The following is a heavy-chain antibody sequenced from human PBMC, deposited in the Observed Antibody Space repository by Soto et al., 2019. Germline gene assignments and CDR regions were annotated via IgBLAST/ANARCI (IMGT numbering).Heavy chain of an antibody. CDR1: GSSISSYY. V-gene: IGHV4-59*08. CDR3: ARHHDS. CDR2: INYSGST. Sequence: PSETLSLTCTVSGSSISSYYWSWIRQPPGKGLEWIGYINYSGSTNYNPSLKSRVTISVDTSKNQFSLKLSSVTAADTAVYYCARHHDSWGQGTLVTVSS. J-gene: IGHJ4*02.